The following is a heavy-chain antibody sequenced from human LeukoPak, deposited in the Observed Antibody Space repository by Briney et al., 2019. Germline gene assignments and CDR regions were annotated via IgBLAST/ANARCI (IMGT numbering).Heavy chain of an antibody. CDR2: INPNSGGT. CDR3: ARTQGYYYFYMDV. J-gene: IGHJ6*03. Sequence: ASVKVSCTASGYTFTGYYMYWVRQAPGQGREWMGWINPNSGGTNYAQKFQGRVTMTRDTSFSTAYMELTRLRSDDTAVYYCARTQGYYYFYMDVWGKGTTVTVSS. CDR1: GYTFTGYY. V-gene: IGHV1-2*02.